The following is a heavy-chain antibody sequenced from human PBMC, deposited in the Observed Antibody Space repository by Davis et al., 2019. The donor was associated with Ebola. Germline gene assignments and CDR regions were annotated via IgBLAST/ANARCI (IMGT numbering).Heavy chain of an antibody. CDR2: IILIFGTA. CDR3: ARDHFTAAAGISGMDV. J-gene: IGHJ6*02. Sequence: AASVKVSCKASGGTFSSYAISWVRQAPGQGLEWMGGIILIFGTANYAQKFQGRVTITADESTSTAYMELSSLRSEDTAVYYCARDHFTAAAGISGMDVWGQGTTVTVSS. CDR1: GGTFSSYA. V-gene: IGHV1-69*13. D-gene: IGHD6-13*01.